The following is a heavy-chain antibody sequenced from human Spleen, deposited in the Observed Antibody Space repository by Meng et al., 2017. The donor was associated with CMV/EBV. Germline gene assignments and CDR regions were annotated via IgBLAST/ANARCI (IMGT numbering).Heavy chain of an antibody. CDR3: ARVSGRYDTSGYYQRFFDY. CDR2: IYYSGST. Sequence: SGDYYWSWIRQHPWKRLECIGYIYYSGSTYSNPSLKSRVIISLDTSKNQFSLKLSSVAAADTTVYYCARVSGRYDTSGYYQRFFDYWGQGTLVTVSS. J-gene: IGHJ4*02. V-gene: IGHV4-31*02. D-gene: IGHD3-22*01. CDR1: SGDYY.